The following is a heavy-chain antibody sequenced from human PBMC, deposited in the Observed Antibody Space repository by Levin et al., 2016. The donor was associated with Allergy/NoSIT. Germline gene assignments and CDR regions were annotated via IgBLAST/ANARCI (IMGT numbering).Heavy chain of an antibody. CDR3: VRISVTYYLDY. CDR2: ISYDGRNR. V-gene: IGHV3-30*03. J-gene: IGHJ4*02. Sequence: GESLKISCAASGFTFSTYGMHWVRQAPGKGLEWVAVISYDGRNRYYVDSVKGRFTISRDNSKSTLYLQMDSLRNEDTAVYYCVRISVTYYLDYWGQGTLVTVSS. D-gene: IGHD3-16*01. CDR1: GFTFSTYG.